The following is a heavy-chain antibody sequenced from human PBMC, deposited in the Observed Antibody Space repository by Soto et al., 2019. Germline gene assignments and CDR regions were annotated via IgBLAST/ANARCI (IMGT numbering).Heavy chain of an antibody. J-gene: IGHJ6*02. Sequence: QVQLLQSGAEVKKPGSSVRVSCEASGGTFRTYAISWVRQAPGQGLEWMGEIIPIFGTVNYAQRFQGRVTITADESTNTVYMDLRSLRSADTAVYYCAKGAVAGTPTSYYYYGMDVWGQGTTVTVSS. D-gene: IGHD6-19*01. CDR2: IIPIFGTV. V-gene: IGHV1-69*12. CDR3: AKGAVAGTPTSYYYYGMDV. CDR1: GGTFRTYA.